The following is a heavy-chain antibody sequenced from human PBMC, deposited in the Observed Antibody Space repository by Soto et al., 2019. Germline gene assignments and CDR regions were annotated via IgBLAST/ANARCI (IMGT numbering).Heavy chain of an antibody. D-gene: IGHD3-22*01. Sequence: GGSLRLSCTASGFTFGDYAMSWFRQAPGKGLEWVGFIRSKAYGGTTEYAASVKGRFTISRDDSKSIAYLQMNSLKTEDTAVYYCTRAGNYYDSSGYYSHGAFDIWGQGTMVTVSS. CDR1: GFTFGDYA. CDR3: TRAGNYYDSSGYYSHGAFDI. CDR2: IRSKAYGGTT. J-gene: IGHJ3*02. V-gene: IGHV3-49*03.